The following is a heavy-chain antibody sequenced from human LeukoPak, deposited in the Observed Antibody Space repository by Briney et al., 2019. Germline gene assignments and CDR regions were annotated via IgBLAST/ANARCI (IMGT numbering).Heavy chain of an antibody. Sequence: SETLSLTCTVSGGSISSYYWSWIRQPPGKGLEWIGYIYYSGSTNYNPSLKSRVTISVDTSKNQFSLKLSSVTAADTAVYYCARDRSGYDWGLYYYYMDVWGKGTTVTVSS. D-gene: IGHD5-12*01. J-gene: IGHJ6*03. CDR3: ARDRSGYDWGLYYYYMDV. CDR2: IYYSGST. V-gene: IGHV4-59*01. CDR1: GGSISSYY.